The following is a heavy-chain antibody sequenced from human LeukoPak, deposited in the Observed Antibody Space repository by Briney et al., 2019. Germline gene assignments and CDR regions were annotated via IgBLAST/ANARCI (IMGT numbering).Heavy chain of an antibody. CDR3: ARIGSYPYYFDY. CDR2: ITWNSGSI. V-gene: IGHV3-9*01. J-gene: IGHJ4*02. CDR1: GFTFDDYA. Sequence: PGGSLRLSCAASGFTFDDYAMHWVRQAPGKGLEWVSSITWNSGSIDYADSVKGRFTISRDNAKKSLYLQMNSLRAEDTAVYYCARIGSYPYYFDYWGQGALVTVSS. D-gene: IGHD1-26*01.